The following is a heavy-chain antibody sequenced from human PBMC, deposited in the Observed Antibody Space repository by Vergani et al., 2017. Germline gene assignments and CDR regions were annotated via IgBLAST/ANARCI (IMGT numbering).Heavy chain of an antibody. D-gene: IGHD2-15*01. CDR3: TRSECSGTTCYGHYFDL. CDR2: IKSDGRT. J-gene: IGHJ4*01. V-gene: IGHV3-66*02. CDR1: GFNFPSFT. Sequence: EAYLVQSGGGLVTPGGSLRLSCAASGFNFPSFTMNWVRQAPGRGLEWISVIKSDGRTSYAESVRGRFTISRDTSRNAVYLQMNILRVEDTDVYYCTRSECSGTTCYGHYFDLWGHGILVTVSS.